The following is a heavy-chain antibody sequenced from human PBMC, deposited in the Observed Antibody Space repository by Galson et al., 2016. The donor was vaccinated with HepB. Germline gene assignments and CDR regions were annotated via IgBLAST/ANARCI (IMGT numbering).Heavy chain of an antibody. Sequence: SLRLSCAASGFTFSSFIINWVRQAPGKGLEWVSGISSSGSYIYYADSVKGRFTISRDNSKNSLHLQMNSLRVEETAVSFCARTFHYDGSVPPANWGQGILVTVTS. D-gene: IGHD3-22*01. CDR3: ARTFHYDGSVPPAN. J-gene: IGHJ4*02. CDR2: ISSSGSYI. CDR1: GFTFSSFI. V-gene: IGHV3-21*01.